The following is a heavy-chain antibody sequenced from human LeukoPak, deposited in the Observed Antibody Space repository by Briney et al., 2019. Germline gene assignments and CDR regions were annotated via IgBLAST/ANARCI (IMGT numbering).Heavy chain of an antibody. V-gene: IGHV3-53*01. CDR1: GFTVSGTH. D-gene: IGHD2-21*02. J-gene: IGHJ5*01. CDR2: MYAGGTT. CDR3: AKDEVTSGGGLAS. Sequence: GGSLRLSCAASGFTVSGTHMSWVRQAPGKGLEWVSAMYAGGTTYYADSVTGRFTVSRDTSRNTLFFHMDSLRAEDTAVYYCAKDEVTSGGGLASWGQGTLVIVSS.